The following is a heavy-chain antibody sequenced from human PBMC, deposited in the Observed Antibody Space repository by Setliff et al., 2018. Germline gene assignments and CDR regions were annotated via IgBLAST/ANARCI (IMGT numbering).Heavy chain of an antibody. CDR1: GYTFTTYG. V-gene: IGHV1-69*13. J-gene: IGHJ4*02. D-gene: IGHD3-22*01. Sequence: GASVKVSCKASGYTFTTYGISWVRQAPGQGLEWMGRIIPVFRTANYAQKFRGRVTITADEVARTAYMELSTLRSEDTAVYYCARDTRDKYDSSGYYLSLDSWGQGSLVTVSS. CDR3: ARDTRDKYDSSGYYLSLDS. CDR2: IIPVFRTA.